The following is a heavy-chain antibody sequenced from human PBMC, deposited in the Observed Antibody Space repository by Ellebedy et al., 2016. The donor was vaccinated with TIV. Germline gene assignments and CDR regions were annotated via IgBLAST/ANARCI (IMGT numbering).Heavy chain of an antibody. CDR1: GYSFTNYW. CDR3: TRRTSSGYDY. J-gene: IGHJ4*02. D-gene: IGHD6-19*01. Sequence: GESLKISCQGSGYSFTNYWISWVRQMPGKGLEWMGKIDPTDSYTNYSPSFQGHVTISADKSISTAYLQWSGLKASDTAMYYCTRRTSSGYDYWGQGTLVTVSS. CDR2: IDPTDSYT. V-gene: IGHV5-10-1*01.